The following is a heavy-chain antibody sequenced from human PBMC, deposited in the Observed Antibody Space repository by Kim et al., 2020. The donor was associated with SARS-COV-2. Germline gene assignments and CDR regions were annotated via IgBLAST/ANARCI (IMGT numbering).Heavy chain of an antibody. Sequence: GGSLRLSCAASGFTFSSYGMHWVRQAPGKGLEWVAVISYDGSNKYYADSVKGRFTISRDNSKNTLYLQMNSLRAEDTAVYYCAKDRGLEEHYYYYYGMDVWGQGTTVTVSS. D-gene: IGHD3-10*01. J-gene: IGHJ6*02. CDR2: ISYDGSNK. CDR1: GFTFSSYG. V-gene: IGHV3-30*18. CDR3: AKDRGLEEHYYYYYGMDV.